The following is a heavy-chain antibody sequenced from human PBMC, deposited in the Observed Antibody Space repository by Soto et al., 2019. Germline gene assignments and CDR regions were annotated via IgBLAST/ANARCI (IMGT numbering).Heavy chain of an antibody. V-gene: IGHV1-69*12. CDR3: ASPRRPNPHWDAFDI. CDR1: GGTFSSYA. CDR2: IIPIFGTA. Sequence: QVQLVQSGAEVKKPGSSVKVSCKASGGTFSSYAISWVRQAHGQGLEWMGGIIPIFGTANYAQKFQGRVTITADESTSTAYMELSSLKSEDTAVYYCASPRRPNPHWDAFDIWGQGTMVTVSS. J-gene: IGHJ3*02. D-gene: IGHD1-1*01.